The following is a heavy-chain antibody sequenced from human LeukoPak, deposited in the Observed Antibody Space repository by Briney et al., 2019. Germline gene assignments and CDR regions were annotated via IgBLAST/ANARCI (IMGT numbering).Heavy chain of an antibody. V-gene: IGHV3-33*01. J-gene: IGHJ4*02. CDR2: IWYDGSNK. D-gene: IGHD3-9*01. Sequence: GGSLRLSCVVSGFTFSTYAMSWVRQAPGKGLEWVAVIWYDGSNKYYAGSVKGRFTISRDNSKNTLYLQMNSLRAEDTAVYYCARYDILTGYDYWGQGTLVTVSS. CDR1: GFTFSTYA. CDR3: ARYDILTGYDY.